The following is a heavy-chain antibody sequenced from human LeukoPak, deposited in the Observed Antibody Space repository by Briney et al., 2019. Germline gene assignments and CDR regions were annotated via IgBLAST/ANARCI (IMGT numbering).Heavy chain of an antibody. Sequence: PSQTLSLTCTVSGGSISSGDYYWSWIRQPPGKGLEWIGYIYYSGSTYYNPSLKSRVTISVDTSKNQFSLKLSSVTAADTAVYYCARVGQGYAGFDPWGQGTLVTVSS. CDR1: GGSISSGDYY. J-gene: IGHJ5*02. CDR3: ARVGQGYAGFDP. V-gene: IGHV4-30-4*01. CDR2: IYYSGST. D-gene: IGHD5-18*01.